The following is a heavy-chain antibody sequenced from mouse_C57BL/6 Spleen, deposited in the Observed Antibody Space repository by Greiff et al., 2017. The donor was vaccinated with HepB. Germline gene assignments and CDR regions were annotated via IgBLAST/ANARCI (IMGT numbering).Heavy chain of an antibody. CDR2: INPNNGGT. CDR1: GYTFTDYN. V-gene: IGHV1-18*01. Sequence: EVQLQESGPELVKPGASVKIPCKASGYTFTDYNMDWVKQSHGKSLEWIGDINPNNGGTIYNQKFKGKATLTVDKSSSTAYMELRSLTSEDTAVYYCARRGYGSSPDWDFEVWGTGTTVTVAS. D-gene: IGHD1-1*01. CDR3: ARRGYGSSPDWDFEV. J-gene: IGHJ1*03.